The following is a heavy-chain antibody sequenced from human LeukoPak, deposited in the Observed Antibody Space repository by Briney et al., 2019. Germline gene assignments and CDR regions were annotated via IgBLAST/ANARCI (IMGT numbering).Heavy chain of an antibody. CDR1: GFTFSSYS. V-gene: IGHV3-21*01. CDR3: ARAGGRLQMSYNWFDP. CDR2: ISSSSSYI. Sequence: GGSLRLSCAASGFTFSSYSMNWVRQAPGKGLEWVSSISSSSSYICYADSVKGRFTISRDNAKNSLYLQMNSLRAEDTAVYYCARAGGRLQMSYNWFDPWGQGTLVTVSS. J-gene: IGHJ5*02. D-gene: IGHD4-11*01.